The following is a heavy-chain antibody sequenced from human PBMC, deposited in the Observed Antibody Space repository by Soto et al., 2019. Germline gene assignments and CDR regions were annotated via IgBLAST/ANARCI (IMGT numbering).Heavy chain of an antibody. Sequence: ASVKVSCKASGYTFTSYGISWVRQAPGQGLEWMGWISAYNGNTNYAQKLQGRVTMTTDTSTSTAYMELRSLRSDDTAVYYCARVTEVLRFLEWLSPYYYYYYMDVWGKGTTVTVS. CDR3: ARVTEVLRFLEWLSPYYYYYYMDV. V-gene: IGHV1-18*01. CDR1: GYTFTSYG. CDR2: ISAYNGNT. J-gene: IGHJ6*03. D-gene: IGHD3-3*01.